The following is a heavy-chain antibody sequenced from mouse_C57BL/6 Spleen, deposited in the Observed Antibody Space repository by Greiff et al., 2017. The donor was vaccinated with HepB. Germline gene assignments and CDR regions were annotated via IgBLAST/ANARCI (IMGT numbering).Heavy chain of an antibody. CDR1: GFTFTDYY. D-gene: IGHD1-1*01. V-gene: IGHV7-3*01. CDR3: ARLGYYGSSFYAMDY. CDR2: IRNKANGYTT. J-gene: IGHJ4*01. Sequence: EVHLVESGGGLVQPGGSLSLSCAASGFTFTDYYMSWVRQPPGKALEWLGFIRNKANGYTTEYSASVKGRFTISRDNSQSILYLQMNALRAEDSATYYCARLGYYGSSFYAMDYWGQGTSVTVSS.